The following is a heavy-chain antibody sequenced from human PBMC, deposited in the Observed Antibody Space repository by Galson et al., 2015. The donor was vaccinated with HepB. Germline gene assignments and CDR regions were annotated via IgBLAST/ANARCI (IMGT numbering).Heavy chain of an antibody. CDR3: LRLGDLSGYSGS. V-gene: IGHV3-73*01. J-gene: IGHJ4*02. CDR1: GFTFSGSA. CDR2: IRSKANSYAT. Sequence: SLRLSCAASGFTFSGSAMHWVRQASGKGLEWVGLIRSKANSYATTYAASVKGRFTITRDDSKNTAYLQMNSLKTEDTAVYYCLRLGDLSGYSGSWGQGTLVTVSS. D-gene: IGHD6-13*01.